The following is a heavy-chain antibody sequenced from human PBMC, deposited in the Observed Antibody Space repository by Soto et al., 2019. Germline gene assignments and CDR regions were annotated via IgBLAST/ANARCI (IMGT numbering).Heavy chain of an antibody. CDR2: ISYDGSIK. CDR3: ARGGRGYFYDY. Sequence: QVRLVESGGGVVQPGRSLRLSCAASRFTFSSYAMHWVRQAPGKGLAWVAVISYDGSIKYYADSVKGRFTISRDNSKNTLYLQMNSLRPEDTAVYYCARGGRGYFYDYWGQGTLVTVSS. CDR1: RFTFSSYA. V-gene: IGHV3-30-3*01. J-gene: IGHJ4*02.